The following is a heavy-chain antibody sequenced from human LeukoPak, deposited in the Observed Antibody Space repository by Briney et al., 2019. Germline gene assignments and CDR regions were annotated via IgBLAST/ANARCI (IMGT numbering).Heavy chain of an antibody. CDR1: GGSFSGYY. J-gene: IGHJ4*02. CDR3: ARYVLGNGDYWDY. D-gene: IGHD4-17*01. V-gene: IGHV4-34*01. Sequence: SETLSLTCAVYGGSFSGYYWGWIRQPPGKGLEWIGEINHSGSTNYSPSLKSRVTISVDTSKNQFSLKLSSVTAADTAVYYCARYVLGNGDYWDYWGQGTLVTVSS. CDR2: INHSGST.